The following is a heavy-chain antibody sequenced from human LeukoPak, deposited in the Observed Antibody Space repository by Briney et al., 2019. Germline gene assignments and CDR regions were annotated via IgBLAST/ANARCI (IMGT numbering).Heavy chain of an antibody. CDR2: MNPNSGNT. CDR1: GYTFSSYD. D-gene: IGHD4-17*01. Sequence: GASVKVSCKASGYTFSSYDINWVRQATGQGLEWMGWMNPNSGNTGYAQKFQGRVTMTTDTSTSTAYMELRSLRSDDTAVYYCARKTTDFDYWGQGTLVTVSS. J-gene: IGHJ4*02. CDR3: ARKTTDFDY. V-gene: IGHV1-8*01.